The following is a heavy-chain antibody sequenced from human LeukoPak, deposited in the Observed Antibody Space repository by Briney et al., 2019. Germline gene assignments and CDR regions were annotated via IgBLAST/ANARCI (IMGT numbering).Heavy chain of an antibody. J-gene: IGHJ4*02. V-gene: IGHV1-8*01. Sequence: GASVKVSCKASGYTLTTYDINWVRQAPGQGLEWMGWMNPNSGKTGYAQKFQDRITITGNTSISTAYMELSSLGSEDTAVYYCARGTPSRYFDYWGQGTLVTVSS. CDR1: GYTLTTYD. CDR3: ARGTPSRYFDY. D-gene: IGHD4-23*01. CDR2: MNPNSGKT.